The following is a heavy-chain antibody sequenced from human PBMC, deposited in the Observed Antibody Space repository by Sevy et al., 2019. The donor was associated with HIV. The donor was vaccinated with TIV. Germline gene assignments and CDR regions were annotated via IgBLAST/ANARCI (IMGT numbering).Heavy chain of an antibody. V-gene: IGHV1-18*01. CDR2: ISAYTGDT. CDR3: ARDKPQGVVVLPGSMWGGIDY. J-gene: IGHJ4*02. D-gene: IGHD2-2*01. CDR1: GYTFRNYG. Sequence: ASVKVSCRASGYTFRNYGISWVRQAPGQGLEWLGGISAYTGDTDFAQKVKARVTLTSDTSTNTAYLELRSLRSDDAAVYYCARDKPQGVVVLPGSMWGGIDYWGQGTLVTVSS.